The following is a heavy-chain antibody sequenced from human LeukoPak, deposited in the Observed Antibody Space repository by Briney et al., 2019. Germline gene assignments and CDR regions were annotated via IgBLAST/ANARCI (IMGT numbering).Heavy chain of an antibody. CDR2: ISGSGGST. V-gene: IGHV3-23*01. Sequence: GGTLRLSCAASGFTFSSYGMSWVRQAPGKGLEWVSAISGSGGSTYYADSVKGRFSISRDNSKNTLYLQMNGLRAEDTAVYYCAKDSAKKYDDYWGQGTLVTVSS. CDR3: AKDSAKKYDDY. J-gene: IGHJ4*02. D-gene: IGHD2/OR15-2a*01. CDR1: GFTFSSYG.